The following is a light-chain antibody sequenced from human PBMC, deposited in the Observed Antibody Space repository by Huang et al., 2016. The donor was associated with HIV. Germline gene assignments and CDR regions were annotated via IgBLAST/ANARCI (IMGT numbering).Light chain of an antibody. V-gene: IGKV3-15*01. CDR2: GAS. CDR3: QQYNNWPPWT. CDR1: QSISSN. Sequence: EIVMTQSPGTLSVSPGESAVLSCRASQSISSNLAWYQQKPGQASRLLIYGASARATGIPARFRGSGSGTKFTLTISSLESEDVAVYYCQQYNNWPPWTFGQGTRVEVK. J-gene: IGKJ1*01.